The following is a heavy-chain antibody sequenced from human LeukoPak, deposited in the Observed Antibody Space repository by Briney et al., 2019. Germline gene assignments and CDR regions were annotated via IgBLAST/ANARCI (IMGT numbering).Heavy chain of an antibody. CDR3: AKEIWPTVTIPGRTYFDY. V-gene: IGHV3-30*02. CDR2: IRYDGSDK. CDR1: RFTFSRYG. D-gene: IGHD4-17*01. Sequence: PGGSLRLSCAASRFTFSRYGMHWVRQAPGKGLEGVAFIRYDGSDKYYADSVKGRFTISIDNSKNTLYVQMNSLRADDTAVYYCAKEIWPTVTIPGRTYFDYWGQGTLVTVSS. J-gene: IGHJ4*02.